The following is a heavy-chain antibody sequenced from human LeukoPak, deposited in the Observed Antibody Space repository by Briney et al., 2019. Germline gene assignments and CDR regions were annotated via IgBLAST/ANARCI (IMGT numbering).Heavy chain of an antibody. V-gene: IGHV3-30*02. Sequence: PGGSLRLSCAASGFTFNSYGMHWVRQAPGKGLEWVAFIRYDGTNTYYADSVKGRFTFSRDNSKNTVSLQMSDLRAEDTAMYYCAREDDWNYEDYWGQGTLVTVSS. CDR3: AREDDWNYEDY. CDR2: IRYDGTNT. D-gene: IGHD1-7*01. CDR1: GFTFNSYG. J-gene: IGHJ4*02.